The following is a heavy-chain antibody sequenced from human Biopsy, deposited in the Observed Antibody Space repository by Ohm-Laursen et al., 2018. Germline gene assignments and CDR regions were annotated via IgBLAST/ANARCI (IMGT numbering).Heavy chain of an antibody. J-gene: IGHJ4*02. CDR2: IIPILRTT. V-gene: IGHV1-69*11. Sequence: SVKVSCKTSGGGFKSYALSWVRQAPGQGLEWMGRIIPILRTTAYAQTFLGRVTITADSPTSTVDMELTSLTSDDTAVYFCAREAIGYQLPCDDWGQGTLVTVSS. D-gene: IGHD2-2*01. CDR3: AREAIGYQLPCDD. CDR1: GGGFKSYA.